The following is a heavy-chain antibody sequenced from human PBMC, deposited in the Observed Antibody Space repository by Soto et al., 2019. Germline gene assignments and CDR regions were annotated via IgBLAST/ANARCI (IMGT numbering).Heavy chain of an antibody. Sequence: ESGGGVVQPGRSLRLSCAASGFTFSSYAMYWVRQAPGKGLEWVAVISYDGSNKHFADSVKGRFTISRDNSKNTLYLQMNSLRAEDTAVYYCARDKREPYGGNSGGAFDIWGQGTMVTVSS. CDR1: GFTFSSYA. V-gene: IGHV3-30-3*01. J-gene: IGHJ3*02. D-gene: IGHD2-21*02. CDR2: ISYDGSNK. CDR3: ARDKREPYGGNSGGAFDI.